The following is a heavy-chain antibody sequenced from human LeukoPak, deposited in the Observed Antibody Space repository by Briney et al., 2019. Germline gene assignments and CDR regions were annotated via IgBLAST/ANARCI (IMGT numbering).Heavy chain of an antibody. CDR2: INQGGNER. D-gene: IGHD2-8*01. CDR1: GFTFSDYW. Sequence: GGSLRLSCGASGFTFSDYWMSWVRQAPGKGLEWVATINQGGNERYYVDSVKGRFTISRDNTKNSLYLQMNSLRAEDTAVYYCARGQYCTNGVCTDYWYFDLWGRGTLVTVSS. V-gene: IGHV3-7*05. CDR3: ARGQYCTNGVCTDYWYFDL. J-gene: IGHJ2*01.